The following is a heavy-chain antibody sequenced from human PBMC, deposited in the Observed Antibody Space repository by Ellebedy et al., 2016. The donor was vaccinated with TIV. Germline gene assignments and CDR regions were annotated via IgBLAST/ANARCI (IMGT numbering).Heavy chain of an antibody. J-gene: IGHJ4*02. CDR1: GFTFSSYW. V-gene: IGHV3-74*01. CDR2: INSYGSST. CDR3: ARDRGTTMTVSDY. D-gene: IGHD3-22*01. Sequence: PGGSLRLSCAVSGFTFSSYWMHWVRQAPGKGLVWVSRINSYGSSTSYADDVKGRFTIARDNAKNTLYLQMNSLRAEDTAVYYCARDRGTTMTVSDYWGQGTLVTVSS.